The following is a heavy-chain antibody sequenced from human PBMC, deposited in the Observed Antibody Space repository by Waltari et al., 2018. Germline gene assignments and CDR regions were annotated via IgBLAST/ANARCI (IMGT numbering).Heavy chain of an antibody. Sequence: QVQLQESGPGLVKPSGTLSLTCAVSGGSISSSNWWSWVRQPPGTGLEWIGEIYHSGSTNYNPSLKSRVTISVDKSKNQFSLKLSSVTAADTAVYYCAREGRENCSGGSCYWGGAGWGQGTLVTVSS. V-gene: IGHV4-4*02. CDR3: AREGRENCSGGSCYWGGAG. CDR1: GGSISSSNW. CDR2: IYHSGST. D-gene: IGHD2-15*01. J-gene: IGHJ4*02.